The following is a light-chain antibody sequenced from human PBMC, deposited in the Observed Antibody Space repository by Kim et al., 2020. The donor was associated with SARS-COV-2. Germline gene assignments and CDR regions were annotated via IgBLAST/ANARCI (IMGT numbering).Light chain of an antibody. CDR2: GNS. V-gene: IGLV1-40*01. CDR1: SSNIGAGYD. J-gene: IGLJ1*01. CDR3: QSYDSSLSGV. Sequence: GQRVTSSCTGSSSNIGAGYDVHWYQQLPGTAPKLLIYGNSNRPSGVPDRFSGSKSGTSASLAITGLQAEDEADYYCQSYDSSLSGVFGTGTKVT.